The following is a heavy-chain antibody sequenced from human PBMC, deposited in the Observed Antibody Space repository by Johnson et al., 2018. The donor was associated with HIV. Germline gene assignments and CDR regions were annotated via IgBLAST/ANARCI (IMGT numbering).Heavy chain of an antibody. CDR1: GFTFSRYW. CDR2: IKQDGSEK. V-gene: IGHV3-7*05. D-gene: IGHD3-10*01. Sequence: EVQLVESGGGLVQPGGSLRLSCAASGFTFSRYWMSWVRQAPGKGLEWVANIKQDGSEKYYVDSMKGRFTISRDNAKNSLYLQMNSLRAEDTAVYYCAMPSMVQGGPDAFDIWGQGTIVTVSS. J-gene: IGHJ3*02. CDR3: AMPSMVQGGPDAFDI.